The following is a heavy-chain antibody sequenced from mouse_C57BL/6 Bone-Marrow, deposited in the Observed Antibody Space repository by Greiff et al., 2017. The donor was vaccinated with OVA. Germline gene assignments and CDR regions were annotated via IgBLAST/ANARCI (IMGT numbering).Heavy chain of an antibody. CDR1: GFNIKNTY. CDR2: IDPANGNT. V-gene: IGHV14-3*01. Sequence: EVMLVESVAELVRPGASVKLSCTASGFNIKNTYMHWVKQRPEQGLEWIGRIDPANGNTKYAPKFQGKATITADTSSNTAYLQLSSLTSEDTAIYYCARSGQLRLEGYAMDYWGQGTSVTVSS. D-gene: IGHD3-2*02. CDR3: ARSGQLRLEGYAMDY. J-gene: IGHJ4*01.